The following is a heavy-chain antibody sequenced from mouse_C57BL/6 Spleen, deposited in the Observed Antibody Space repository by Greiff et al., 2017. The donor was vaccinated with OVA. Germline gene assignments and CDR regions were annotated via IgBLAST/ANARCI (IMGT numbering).Heavy chain of an antibody. Sequence: QVQLQQSGAELVRPGASVTLSCKASGYTFTDYEMHWVKQTPVHGLEWIGAIDPETGGTAYNQKFTGKAILTADKSSSTAYMELRSLTSEDSAVYYCTRGGITTVVAPDFAYWGQGTLVTVSA. CDR2: IDPETGGT. CDR1: GYTFTDYE. D-gene: IGHD1-1*01. V-gene: IGHV1-15*01. CDR3: TRGGITTVVAPDFAY. J-gene: IGHJ3*01.